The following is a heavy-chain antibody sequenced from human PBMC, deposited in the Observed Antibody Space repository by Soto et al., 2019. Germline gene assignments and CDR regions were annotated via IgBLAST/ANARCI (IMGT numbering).Heavy chain of an antibody. CDR3: AQGRDPPMASPLDQ. CDR1: GFTFDDYA. J-gene: IGHJ5*02. CDR2: ISWDSGTL. V-gene: IGHV3-9*01. Sequence: EVQLVESGGGLVQPGRSLRLSCAASGFTFDDYAMHWVRQVPGKGLEWISGISWDSGTLGYADSVKGRFIISRDDAKKSLFLQMNSLRGEDTALYYCAQGRDPPMASPLDQWGQGTLVTVSS.